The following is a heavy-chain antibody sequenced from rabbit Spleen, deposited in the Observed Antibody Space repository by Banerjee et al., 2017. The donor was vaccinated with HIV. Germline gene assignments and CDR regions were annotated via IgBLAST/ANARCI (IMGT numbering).Heavy chain of an antibody. CDR1: GFDFSNYG. J-gene: IGHJ4*01. V-gene: IGHV1S47*01. CDR3: ARDPAYASGSGAYIPYL. CDR2: IDPIFRVT. Sequence: QEQLVESGGGLVQPGGSLKLSCKASGFDFSNYGVSWVRQAPGKGLEWIGYIDPIFRVTYYATWVNGRFTISSHNAQNTLYLQLNSLTVADTATYFCARDPAYASGSGAYIPYLWGPGTLVTVS. D-gene: IGHD1-1*01.